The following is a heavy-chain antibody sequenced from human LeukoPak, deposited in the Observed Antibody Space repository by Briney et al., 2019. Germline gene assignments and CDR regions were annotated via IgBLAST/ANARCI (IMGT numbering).Heavy chain of an antibody. J-gene: IGHJ6*02. CDR1: GFTFSSFS. D-gene: IGHD3-3*01. CDR3: ARVPLNYDFWSGYTYYYYYYGMDV. V-gene: IGHV3-21*01. Sequence: GGSLRLSCAASGFTFSSFSMNWVRQAPGKGLEWVSLISRSSTYIYYADSVKGRFTISRDNAKNSLYLQMNSLRAEDTAVYYCARVPLNYDFWSGYTYYYYYYGMDVWGQGTTVTVSS. CDR2: ISRSSTYI.